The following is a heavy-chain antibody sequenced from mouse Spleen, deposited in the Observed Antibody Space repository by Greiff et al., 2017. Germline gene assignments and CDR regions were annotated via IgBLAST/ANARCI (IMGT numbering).Heavy chain of an antibody. V-gene: IGHV5-9*01. D-gene: IGHD2-14*01. CDR3: ARHGYDGFAY. Sequence: EVMLVESGGGLVKLGGSLKLSCAASGFTFSSYAMSWVRQTPEKRLEWVATISSGGGNTYYPDSVKGRFTISRDNAKNTLYLQMSSLKSEDTAMYYCARHGYDGFAYWGQGTLVTVSA. CDR1: GFTFSSYA. J-gene: IGHJ3*01. CDR2: ISSGGGNT.